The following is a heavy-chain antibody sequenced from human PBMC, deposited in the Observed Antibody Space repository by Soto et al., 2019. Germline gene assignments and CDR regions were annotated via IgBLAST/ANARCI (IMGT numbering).Heavy chain of an antibody. V-gene: IGHV3-7*01. CDR1: GFIFNSYW. Sequence: GRPLRLSCAGSGFIFNSYWMSWVRQSPGKGLEWVANIKQDASQKYYVDSVKGRFTISRDNARNLLFLQMNSMRAEDTAVYYCTRDLTYYYDRSVYRDCWGQGTVVTVS. J-gene: IGHJ4*02. CDR2: IKQDASQK. CDR3: TRDLTYYYDRSVYRDC. D-gene: IGHD3-22*01.